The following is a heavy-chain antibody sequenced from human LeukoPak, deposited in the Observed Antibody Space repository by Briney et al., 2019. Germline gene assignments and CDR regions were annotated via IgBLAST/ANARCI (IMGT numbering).Heavy chain of an antibody. J-gene: IGHJ4*02. CDR1: GGSFSGYY. CDR3: ARGLNYTLDY. CDR2: INHSGST. V-gene: IGHV4-34*01. Sequence: SETLSLTCAVYGGSFSGYYWSWIRQPPGKGLEWIGEINHSGSTNYNPSLKSRVTISVETSKNQFSLKLSSVTAADTAVYYCARGLNYTLDYWGQGTLVTVSS. D-gene: IGHD1-7*01.